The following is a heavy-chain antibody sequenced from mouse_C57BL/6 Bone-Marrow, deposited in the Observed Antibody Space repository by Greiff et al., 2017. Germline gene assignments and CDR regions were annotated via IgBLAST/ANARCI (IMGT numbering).Heavy chain of an antibody. CDR1: GFSLSTFGMG. V-gene: IGHV8-8*01. CDR2: IWWDDDK. Sequence: QVTLKVSGPGILQPSQTLSLTCSFSGFSLSTFGMGVGWIRQPPGKGLEWLAHIWWDDDKYYNPALKSRLTISKDTSKNQAFLKIANVDTAETAAYYCAQGYYYTSFDYWGQGTTLTVSS. D-gene: IGHD1-1*01. CDR3: AQGYYYTSFDY. J-gene: IGHJ2*01.